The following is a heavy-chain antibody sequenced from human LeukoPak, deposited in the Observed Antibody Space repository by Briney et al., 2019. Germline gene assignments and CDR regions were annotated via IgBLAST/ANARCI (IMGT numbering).Heavy chain of an antibody. CDR2: INPNSGGT. CDR3: ASITMVRGVITNWFDP. CDR1: GYTFTGYY. V-gene: IGHV1-2*02. D-gene: IGHD3-10*01. Sequence: ASVKVSCKASGYTFTGYYMHWVRQAPGQGLEWMGWINPNSGGTNYAQKFQGRVTMTRDTSISTAYMELSGLRSDDTAVYYCASITMVRGVITNWFDPWGQGTLVTVSS. J-gene: IGHJ5*02.